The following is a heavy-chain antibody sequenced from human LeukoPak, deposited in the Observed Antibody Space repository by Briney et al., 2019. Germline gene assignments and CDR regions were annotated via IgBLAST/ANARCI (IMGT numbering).Heavy chain of an antibody. CDR2: ISGSGGST. CDR1: GFTFSSYA. V-gene: IGHV3-23*01. J-gene: IGHJ1*01. Sequence: GGSLRLSCAASGFTFSSYAMSWVRQAPGKGLEWVSAISGSGGSTYYADSVKGRFTISRDNSKNTLYLQMNSLRAEDTAVYYCATNVLRFLEWPPEYFQHWGQGTLVTVSS. D-gene: IGHD3-3*01. CDR3: ATNVLRFLEWPPEYFQH.